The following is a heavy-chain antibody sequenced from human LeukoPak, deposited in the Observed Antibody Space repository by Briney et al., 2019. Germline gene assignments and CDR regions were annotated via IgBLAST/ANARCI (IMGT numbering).Heavy chain of an antibody. CDR2: IFHDGTT. CDR3: ARRVVAGTTVDF. CDR1: GGSINSPNSY. J-gene: IGHJ4*02. Sequence: SETLSLTCTVSGGSINSPNSYWGWVRQPPGKGLEWIGSIFHDGTTYYSPSLKSRVTVSVDTSLNQFSLNLMSMTAADTAVYYCARRVVAGTTVDFWGQGKLVTVSS. D-gene: IGHD1-1*01. V-gene: IGHV4-39*01.